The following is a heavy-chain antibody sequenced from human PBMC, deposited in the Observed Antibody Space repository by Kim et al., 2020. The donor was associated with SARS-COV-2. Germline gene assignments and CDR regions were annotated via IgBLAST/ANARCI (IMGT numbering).Heavy chain of an antibody. V-gene: IGHV3-23*01. D-gene: IGHD2-15*01. CDR1: GFTFSSYA. Sequence: GGSLRLSCAASGFTFSSYAMSWVRQAPGKGLEWVSAISGSGGSTYYADSVKGRFTISRDNSKNTLYLQMNSLRAEDTAVYYCAKDPGYCSGGSCYGVYAIFDYWGQGTLVTVSS. CDR3: AKDPGYCSGGSCYGVYAIFDY. J-gene: IGHJ4*02. CDR2: ISGSGGST.